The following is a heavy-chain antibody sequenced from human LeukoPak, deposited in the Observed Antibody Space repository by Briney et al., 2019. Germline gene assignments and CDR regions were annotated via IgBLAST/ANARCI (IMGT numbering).Heavy chain of an antibody. CDR3: AKEKGDGLPFDY. V-gene: IGHV3-23*01. CDR2: VNAKGDVT. D-gene: IGHD5-24*01. J-gene: IGHJ4*02. CDR1: GFPFSNYA. Sequence: PGGSLRLSCAASGFPFSNYAMHWVRQAPGKGLDFVSAVNAKGDVTFYADSVKGRFTMSRDNSKNTLYLQMNSLRAEDTAVYYCAKEKGDGLPFDYWGQGTLITVSS.